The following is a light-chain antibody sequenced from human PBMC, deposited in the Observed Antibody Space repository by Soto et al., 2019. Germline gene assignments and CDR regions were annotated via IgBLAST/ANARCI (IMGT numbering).Light chain of an antibody. CDR1: QGLVYSDGNTY. CDR2: KIS. J-gene: IGKJ1*01. V-gene: IGKV2-30*01. Sequence: DVVMTQSPLSLPVTLGQPATISCRSSQGLVYSDGNTYLSWFQQRPGQSPRRLISKISIRDSGVPDRFSGSGSGTEFTLNISRVEAEDVGVYYCLQGTRWPWTFGQGTRVEIK. CDR3: LQGTRWPWT.